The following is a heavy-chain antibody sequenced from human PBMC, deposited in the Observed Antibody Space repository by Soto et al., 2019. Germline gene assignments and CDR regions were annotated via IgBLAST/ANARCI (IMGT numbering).Heavy chain of an antibody. CDR1: GYTLTELS. CDR2: FDPEDGET. V-gene: IGHV1-24*01. CDR3: ATAKRAIGPYYYYGMDV. J-gene: IGHJ6*02. Sequence: ASVKVSCKVSGYTLTELSMHWVRQAPGKGLEWMGGFDPEDGETIYAQKFQGRVTMTEDTTKDTAYMELSSLRSEETAVYYCATAKRAIGPYYYYGMDVWGQGTTVTVSS.